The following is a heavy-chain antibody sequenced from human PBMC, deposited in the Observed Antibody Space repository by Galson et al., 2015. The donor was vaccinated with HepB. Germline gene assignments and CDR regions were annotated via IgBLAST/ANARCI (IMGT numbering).Heavy chain of an antibody. CDR3: ARPYYGSGSYMGFYAFDI. V-gene: IGHV5-10-1*01. Sequence: QSGAEVKKPGESLRISCKGSGYSFTSYWISWVRQMPGKGLEWMGRIDPSDSYTNYSPSFQGHVTISADKSISTAYLQWSSLKASDTAMYYCARPYYGSGSYMGFYAFDIWGQGTMVTVSS. CDR1: GYSFTSYW. J-gene: IGHJ3*02. D-gene: IGHD3-10*01. CDR2: IDPSDSYT.